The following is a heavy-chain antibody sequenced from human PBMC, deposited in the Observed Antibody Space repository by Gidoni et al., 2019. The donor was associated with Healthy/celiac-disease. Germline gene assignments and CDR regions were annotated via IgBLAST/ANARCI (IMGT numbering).Heavy chain of an antibody. V-gene: IGHV3-15*01. D-gene: IGHD2-2*01. Sequence: VQLVASGGGLVKHGGSLRRSCGASGFTFRSAWRSWVREAPGKGLEWVGRIKSKTEGGTTDYAAPVKGRFTISRDDSKNTLYLQMNSLKTEDTAVYYCTTDQGIVVPDAFDIWGQGTMVTVSS. CDR3: TTDQGIVVPDAFDI. J-gene: IGHJ3*02. CDR2: IKSKTEGGTT. CDR1: GFTFRSAW.